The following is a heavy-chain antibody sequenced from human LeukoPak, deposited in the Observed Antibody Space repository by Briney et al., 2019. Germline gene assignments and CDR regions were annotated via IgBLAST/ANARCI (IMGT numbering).Heavy chain of an antibody. CDR3: ATSGRSSLAFDV. CDR2: VDPEGAKA. J-gene: IGHJ3*01. CDR1: GYTFSDYY. D-gene: IGHD3-10*01. V-gene: IGHV1-69-2*01. Sequence: ASVKISCKSSGYTFSDYYIHWVRQAPGGGLQWLGRVDPEGAKAVYSENLQGRVTITADSFSDSTYMFLSSLTSEDTAFYYCATSGRSSLAFDVWGQGTVTVSS.